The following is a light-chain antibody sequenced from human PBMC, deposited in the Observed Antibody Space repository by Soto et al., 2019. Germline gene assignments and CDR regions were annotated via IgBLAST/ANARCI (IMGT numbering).Light chain of an antibody. Sequence: DIPMTQSPSTLSASVGDRVTITCRASQSITNCLAWYQQKPGKAPKLLIFDASSLRRGVPSRFSGSGSGTEFILTISSLQPEDSATYYCQQHNPYSPYTFGQGTKLEIK. CDR3: QQHNPYSPYT. J-gene: IGKJ2*01. CDR2: DAS. V-gene: IGKV1-5*03. CDR1: QSITNC.